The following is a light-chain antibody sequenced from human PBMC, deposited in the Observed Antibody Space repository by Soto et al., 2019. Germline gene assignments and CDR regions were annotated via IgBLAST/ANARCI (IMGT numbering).Light chain of an antibody. CDR2: KVS. V-gene: IGKV2-30*02. CDR1: LSVVHSDGIAY. Sequence: DLLMTQYPLSLPVALVQPPSMCCGPALSVVHSDGIAYFSWFQQRLGRSPRRLIYKVSNRDSGVPARFSGSGSGTDFALKIGRVEAEDVGVYYCMQGTHWPITFGQGTRLAIK. CDR3: MQGTHWPIT. J-gene: IGKJ5*01.